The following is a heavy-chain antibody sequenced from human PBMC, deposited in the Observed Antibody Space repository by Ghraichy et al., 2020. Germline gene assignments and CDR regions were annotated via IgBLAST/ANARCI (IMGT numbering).Heavy chain of an antibody. CDR2: IYYSGST. J-gene: IGHJ3*02. CDR3: ARVRRARDAFDI. Sequence: SETLSLTCTVSGGSISSYYWSWIRQPPGKGLEWIGYIYYSGSTNYNPSLKSRVTISVDTSKNQFSLKLSSVTAADTAVYYCARVRRARDAFDIWGQGTMVTVSS. CDR1: GGSISSYY. V-gene: IGHV4-59*01.